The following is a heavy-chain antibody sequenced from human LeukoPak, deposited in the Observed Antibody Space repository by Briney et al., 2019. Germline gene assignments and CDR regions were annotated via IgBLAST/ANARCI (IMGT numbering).Heavy chain of an antibody. CDR1: AYTCTSYG. D-gene: IGHD3-22*01. CDR3: ARSEYYYDSSGYSYYYYGMDV. J-gene: IGHJ6*02. V-gene: IGHV1-18*01. Sequence: ASVKVSCKASAYTCTSYGISWVRQAPGQGLEWMGWISAYNGNTNYAQKLQGRVTMTTDTSTSTAYMELRSLRSDDTAVYYCARSEYYYDSSGYSYYYYGMDVWGQRTTVTVSS. CDR2: ISAYNGNT.